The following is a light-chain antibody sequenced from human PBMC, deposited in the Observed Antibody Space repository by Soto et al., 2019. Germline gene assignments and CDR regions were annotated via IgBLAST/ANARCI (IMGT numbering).Light chain of an antibody. CDR2: GNT. Sequence: QSVLTQPPSVSGAPGQRVTISCTGSSSNIGAGYDVHWYQQLPGRAPKLLIYGNTNRPSGDPDRFSGSKSGSSASLAITGLQAEDVADYDCLSFDSSQSVVFGGEPKLTVL. J-gene: IGLJ2*01. CDR1: SSNIGAGYD. CDR3: LSFDSSQSVV. V-gene: IGLV1-40*01.